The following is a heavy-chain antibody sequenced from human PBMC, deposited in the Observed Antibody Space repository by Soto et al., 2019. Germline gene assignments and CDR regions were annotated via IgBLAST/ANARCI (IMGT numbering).Heavy chain of an antibody. CDR3: ARNPRSGPAFDI. Sequence: SVKVSCKASGGTFSSYAISWVRQAPGQGLEWMGGIIPIFGTANYAQKFQGRVTITADESTSTAYMELSSLRSEDTAVYYCARNPRSGPAFDIWGQGTMVTVSS. V-gene: IGHV1-69*13. CDR1: GGTFSSYA. J-gene: IGHJ3*02. CDR2: IIPIFGTA.